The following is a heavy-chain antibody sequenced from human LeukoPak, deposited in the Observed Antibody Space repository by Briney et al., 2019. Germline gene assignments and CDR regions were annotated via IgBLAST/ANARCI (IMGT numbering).Heavy chain of an antibody. J-gene: IGHJ4*02. V-gene: IGHV4-30-4*08. D-gene: IGHD3-22*01. CDR2: IYYSGST. CDR1: GGSISSGDYY. CDR3: ARAPNYYDSSGSFDY. Sequence: PSETLSLTCTVSGGSISSGDYYWSWIRQPPGKGLEWIGYIYYSGSTYYNPSLKSRVTISVDTSKNQFSLKLSSVTAADTAVYYCARAPNYYDSSGSFDYWGQGTLVTVSS.